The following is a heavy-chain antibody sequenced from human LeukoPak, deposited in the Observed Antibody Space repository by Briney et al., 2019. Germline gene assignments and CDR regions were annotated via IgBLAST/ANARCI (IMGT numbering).Heavy chain of an antibody. V-gene: IGHV5-51*01. CDR2: IYPGDSDT. CDR3: ARIPGYSSGWGNWFDP. D-gene: IGHD6-19*01. CDR1: GYRFTTYW. Sequence: GESLKISCKGSGYRFTTYWIGWVRQMPGKGLEWMGIIYPGDSDTRYSPSFQGQVTISADKSISTAYLQWSSLKASDTAMYYCARIPGYSSGWGNWFDPWGQGTLVTVSS. J-gene: IGHJ5*02.